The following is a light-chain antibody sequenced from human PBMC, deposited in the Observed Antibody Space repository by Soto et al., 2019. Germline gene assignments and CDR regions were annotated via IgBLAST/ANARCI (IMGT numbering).Light chain of an antibody. CDR3: QQDCSSPRVT. CDR1: QSVSSSY. J-gene: IGKJ3*01. Sequence: EIVLTQSPGTLSLSPGERATLSCRASQSVSSSYVAWYQQKPVQAPRLLIYGASSRATGIPDRFSVSGSGTDFTLTISRLETEDCAVYYCQQDCSSPRVTCGTGTKVYIK. V-gene: IGKV3-20*01. CDR2: GAS.